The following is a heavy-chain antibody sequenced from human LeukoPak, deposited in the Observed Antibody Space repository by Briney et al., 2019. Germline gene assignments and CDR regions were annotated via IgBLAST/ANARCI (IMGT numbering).Heavy chain of an antibody. CDR3: ARDHGDDAFDI. J-gene: IGHJ3*02. D-gene: IGHD3-3*01. CDR1: GYTFTGYY. V-gene: IGHV1-2*02. Sequence: ASVKVSCKASGYTFTGYYIHWVRQAPGQGLEWMGWINSNRGGTNYAQKFQGRVTMTRDTSISKAYMELRSVRSDDTAVYYCARDHGDDAFDIWGPGTMVTVSS. CDR2: INSNRGGT.